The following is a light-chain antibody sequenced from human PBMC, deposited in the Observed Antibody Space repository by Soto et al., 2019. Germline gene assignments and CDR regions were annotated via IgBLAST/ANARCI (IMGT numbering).Light chain of an antibody. CDR1: SSDVGGYNY. CDR2: DVS. V-gene: IGLV2-11*01. J-gene: IGLJ1*01. Sequence: QSARTQPRSVSGSPGQSVAISCTGSSSDVGGYNYVSWYQQHPGKAPKVMIYDVSKRPSGVPDRFSGSKSGNTASLPISGLQAEDEADYYCCSYAGSPYVFGTGTKVTVL. CDR3: CSYAGSPYV.